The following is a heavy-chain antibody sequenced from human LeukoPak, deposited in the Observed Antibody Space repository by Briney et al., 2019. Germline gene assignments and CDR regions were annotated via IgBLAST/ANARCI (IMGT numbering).Heavy chain of an antibody. CDR3: AKGGVTMIVVVHIDY. V-gene: IGHV3-23*01. Sequence: GGSLRLSCAASGFTLSSYAMSWVRQGPGKGLEWVSAISVSGNTYHADSVKGRFTISRDNSKNTLYLQMNSLRAEDTAVYYCAKGGVTMIVVVHIDYWGQGTLVTVSS. CDR1: GFTLSSYA. D-gene: IGHD3-22*01. CDR2: ISVSGNT. J-gene: IGHJ4*02.